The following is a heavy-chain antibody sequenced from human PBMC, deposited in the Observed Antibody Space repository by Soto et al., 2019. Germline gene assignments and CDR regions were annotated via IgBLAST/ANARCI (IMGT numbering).Heavy chain of an antibody. CDR1: KG. D-gene: IGHD3-3*01. CDR2: IFSNDEK. Sequence: KGVSWIRQPPGKALEWLAHIFSNDEKSYSTYLKSRVTISKDTSKSQVVLTMTNMDPVDTATYYCARSYDLWSGYLRRYYGMDVGVQGTKVIGSS. CDR3: ARSYDLWSGYLRRYYGMDV. J-gene: IGHJ6*02. V-gene: IGHV2-26*01.